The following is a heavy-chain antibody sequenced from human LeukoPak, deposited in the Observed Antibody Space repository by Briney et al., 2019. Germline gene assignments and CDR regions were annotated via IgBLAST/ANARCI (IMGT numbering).Heavy chain of an antibody. D-gene: IGHD6-19*01. J-gene: IGHJ5*02. CDR1: GYSFTIYW. CDR2: IDPGDSDT. CDR3: ARVAMGQWPNNWFDP. V-gene: IGHV5-51*01. Sequence: GESLKISCKGSGYSFTIYWIGWVRQMPGKGLEWMGIIDPGDSDTRYSPSFQGQVTISADKSISTAYLQWSSLKASDTAMYYCARVAMGQWPNNWFDPWGQGTLVTVSS.